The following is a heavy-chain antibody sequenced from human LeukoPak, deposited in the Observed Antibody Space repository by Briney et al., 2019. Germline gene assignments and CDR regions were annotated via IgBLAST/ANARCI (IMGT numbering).Heavy chain of an antibody. D-gene: IGHD6-13*01. V-gene: IGHV1-69*06. CDR2: IIPIFGTT. CDR1: GGTFSSFA. J-gene: IGHJ6*03. CDR3: ARVVGLTGYSSNWYSGYYYYMDV. Sequence: SVKVSCKTSGGTFSSFAITWVRQTPGQGLEWMGGIIPIFGTTNYAQKFQDRVTITADKSTSTAYMKLSSLRSEDTAVYFCARVVGLTGYSSNWYSGYYYYMDVWGKGTTVTVSS.